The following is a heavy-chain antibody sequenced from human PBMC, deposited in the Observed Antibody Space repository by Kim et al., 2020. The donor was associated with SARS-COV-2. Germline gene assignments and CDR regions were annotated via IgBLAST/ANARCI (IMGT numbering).Heavy chain of an antibody. Sequence: NYNPTLKSRVTISVDTSKNQFSLKLGSVTAADTAVYYCARGGGSSSELDYWGQGTLVTVSS. J-gene: IGHJ4*02. CDR3: ARGGGSSSELDY. D-gene: IGHD6-6*01. V-gene: IGHV4-34*01.